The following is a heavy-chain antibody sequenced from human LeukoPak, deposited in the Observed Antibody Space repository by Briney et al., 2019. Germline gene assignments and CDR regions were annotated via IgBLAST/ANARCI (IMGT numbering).Heavy chain of an antibody. J-gene: IGHJ6*02. D-gene: IGHD3-3*01. CDR1: GFTFSSYS. CDR2: ISSSSIYK. Sequence: GGSLRLSCEASGFTFSSYSMNWVRQAPGKGLEWVSSISSSSIYKYYADSVKGRFTISRDNAKNTLYLQMNSLRAEDTAVYYCARVKYYDFGGNTWYGMDVWGQGTTVTVSS. V-gene: IGHV3-21*01. CDR3: ARVKYYDFGGNTWYGMDV.